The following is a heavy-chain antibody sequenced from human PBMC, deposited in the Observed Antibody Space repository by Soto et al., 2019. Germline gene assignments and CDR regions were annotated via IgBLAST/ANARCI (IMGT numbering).Heavy chain of an antibody. D-gene: IGHD6-19*01. CDR3: AKADGEQWLIPHLDN. V-gene: IGHV3-23*01. CDR1: GFNFKKFA. Sequence: EVQLLESGGGVVQPGGSLRLSCVASGFNFKKFAMVWVRQAQGEGLGGVSGISCCGGSTPYADSVKGRFSTARDDSKNTLSLQMNGLRVEDTAQYFCAKADGEQWLIPHLDNWGQGTLVTVS. J-gene: IGHJ4*02. CDR2: ISCCGGST.